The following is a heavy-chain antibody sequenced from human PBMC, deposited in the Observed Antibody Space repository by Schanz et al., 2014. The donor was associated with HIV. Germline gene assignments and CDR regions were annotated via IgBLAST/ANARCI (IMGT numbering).Heavy chain of an antibody. D-gene: IGHD2-8*01. Sequence: QVQLVESGGGVVQPGRSLRLSCAASGFTFSSYAMYWVRQAPGKGLEWVADLSHDGNNKYYADSVKGRFTISRDNSKNASYLQMSSLRAGDTAFYYGASDSLYPASYYYGLDVWGQGTTVTVSS. CDR2: LSHDGNNK. CDR3: ASDSLYPASYYYGLDV. CDR1: GFTFSSYA. J-gene: IGHJ6*02. V-gene: IGHV3-30-3*01.